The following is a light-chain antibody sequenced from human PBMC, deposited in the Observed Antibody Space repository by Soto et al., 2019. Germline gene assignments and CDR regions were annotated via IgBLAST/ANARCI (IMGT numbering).Light chain of an antibody. CDR3: QQSFRTLP. CDR1: QNIDNY. Sequence: DIPVTQSPSSLSAYLGDRVTITCRASQNIDNYLNWYQQKPGKAPKLLIYATSTLQSGVPSRFSGSGSGTEFTLTISSLQAEDFATYFCQQSFRTLPFGQGTRLEI. J-gene: IGKJ5*01. V-gene: IGKV1-39*01. CDR2: ATS.